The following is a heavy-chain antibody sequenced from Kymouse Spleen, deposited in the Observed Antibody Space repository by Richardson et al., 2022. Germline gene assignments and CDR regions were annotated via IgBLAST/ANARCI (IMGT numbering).Heavy chain of an antibody. D-gene: IGHD7-27*02. J-gene: IGHJ4*02. CDR3: ARDFPTGGGFDY. Sequence: QVQLVESGGGVVQPGRSLRLSCAASGFTFSSYGMHWVRQAPGKGLEWVAVIWYDGSNKYYADSVKGRFTISRDNSKNTLYLQMNSLRAEDTAVYYCARDFPTGGGFDYWGQGTLVTVSS. CDR1: GFTFSSYG. CDR2: IWYDGSNK. V-gene: IGHV3-33*01.